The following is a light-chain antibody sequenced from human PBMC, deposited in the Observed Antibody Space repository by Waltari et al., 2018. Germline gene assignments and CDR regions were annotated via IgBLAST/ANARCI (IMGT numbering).Light chain of an antibody. Sequence: EIVLTQSPGTLSLSPGERATLSRRASQGVRGYLAWYQQKVGQAPRFLIYDVSNRATGTPARFSGSGSGTDFTLTISGLEPEDFAVYYCQQRSTWPWTFGQGTRVEV. CDR1: QGVRGY. CDR3: QQRSTWPWT. J-gene: IGKJ1*01. V-gene: IGKV3-11*01. CDR2: DVS.